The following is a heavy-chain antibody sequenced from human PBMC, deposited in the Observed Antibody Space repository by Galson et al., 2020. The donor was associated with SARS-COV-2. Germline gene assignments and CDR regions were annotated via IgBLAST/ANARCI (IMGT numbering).Heavy chain of an antibody. V-gene: IGHV4-34*01. CDR3: ARGLLAAAASAS. Sequence: SETLSLTCAVYGGSFTGYYWSWIRQPPGKGLEWIGEINHSGSTNYNPSLKSRVTISVDTSKNQFSLKLSSVTAADTAVYYCARGLLAAAASASWGQGTLVTVSS. D-gene: IGHD6-13*01. CDR1: GGSFTGYY. J-gene: IGHJ4*02. CDR2: INHSGST.